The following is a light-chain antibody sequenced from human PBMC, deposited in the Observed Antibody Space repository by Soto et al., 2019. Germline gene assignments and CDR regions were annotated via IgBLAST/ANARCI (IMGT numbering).Light chain of an antibody. J-gene: IGKJ1*01. CDR2: KAS. Sequence: DIQMTQSPSTLSASVGGRVTITCRASQSISSWLAWYQQKPGKAPKLLIYKASSLESGVPSRFSGSGSGTEFTLTISSLQPDDFATYYCQQYHTYSTFGQGTKVDI. CDR1: QSISSW. V-gene: IGKV1-5*03. CDR3: QQYHTYST.